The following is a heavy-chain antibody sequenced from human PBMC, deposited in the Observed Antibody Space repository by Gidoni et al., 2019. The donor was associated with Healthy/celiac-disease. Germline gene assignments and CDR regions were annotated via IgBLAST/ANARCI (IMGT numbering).Heavy chain of an antibody. D-gene: IGHD3-22*01. Sequence: EVQLVESGGGLVQPGRSLRLSCAASGFTFDDYAMHWVRQAPGKGLEWVSGISWNSGSIGYADSVKGRFTISRDNAKNSLYLQMNSLRAEDTALYYCAKDPSQYYYDSSGYDNWYFDLWGRGTLVTVSS. J-gene: IGHJ2*01. V-gene: IGHV3-9*01. CDR2: ISWNSGSI. CDR1: GFTFDDYA. CDR3: AKDPSQYYYDSSGYDNWYFDL.